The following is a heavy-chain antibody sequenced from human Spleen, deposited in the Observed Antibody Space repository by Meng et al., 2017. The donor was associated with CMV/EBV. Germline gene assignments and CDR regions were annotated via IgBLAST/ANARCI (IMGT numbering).Heavy chain of an antibody. J-gene: IGHJ3*02. CDR3: ARDSSGDAVDI. CDR2: INSDGSST. D-gene: IGHD3-10*01. V-gene: IGHV3-74*01. CDR1: GFTFSSYW. Sequence: GGSLRLSCAASGFTFSSYWMHWVRQAPGKGLVWVSRINSDGSSTSYADSVKGRFTISRDNAKNTLYLQMNSLRAEDTAVYFCARDSSGDAVDIWGQGTTVTVSS.